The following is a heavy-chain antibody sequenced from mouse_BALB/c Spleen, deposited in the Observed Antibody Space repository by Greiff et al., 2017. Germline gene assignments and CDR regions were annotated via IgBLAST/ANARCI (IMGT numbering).Heavy chain of an antibody. V-gene: IGHV1-37*01. D-gene: IGHD1-2*01. CDR2: INPYNGDT. Sequence: VHVKQSGPELVKPGASVKISCKASGYSFTGYFMNWVKQSHGKSLEWIGRINPYNGDTFYNQKFKGKATLTVDKSSSTAHMELLSLTSEDSAVYYCATITTATYYAMDYWGQGTSVTVSS. CDR3: ATITTATYYAMDY. J-gene: IGHJ4*01. CDR1: GYSFTGYF.